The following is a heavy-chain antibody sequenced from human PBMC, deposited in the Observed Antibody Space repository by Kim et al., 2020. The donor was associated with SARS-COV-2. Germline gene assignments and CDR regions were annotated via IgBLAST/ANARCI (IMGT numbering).Heavy chain of an antibody. J-gene: IGHJ4*02. CDR3: ARKDGYFDY. CDR2: INHSGST. CDR1: GGSFSGYY. V-gene: IGHV4-34*01. Sequence: SETLSLTCAVYGGSFSGYYWSWIRQPPGKGLEWIGEINHSGSTNYNPSLKSRVTISVDTSKNQFSLKLSSVTAADTAVYYCARKDGYFDYWGQGTLVTVSS.